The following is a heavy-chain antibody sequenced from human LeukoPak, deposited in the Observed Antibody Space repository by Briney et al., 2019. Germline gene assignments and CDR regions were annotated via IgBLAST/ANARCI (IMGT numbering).Heavy chain of an antibody. V-gene: IGHV4-30-4*01. CDR1: GGSISSGDYY. CDR3: ARVLLVYAIFAFDI. D-gene: IGHD2-8*01. Sequence: SETLSLTCTVSGGSISSGDYYWSWIRQPPGKGLEWIGYIYYSGSTYYNPSLKSRVTISVDTSKNQFSLKLSSVTAADTAVYYCARVLLVYAIFAFDIWGQGTMVTVSS. CDR2: IYYSGST. J-gene: IGHJ3*02.